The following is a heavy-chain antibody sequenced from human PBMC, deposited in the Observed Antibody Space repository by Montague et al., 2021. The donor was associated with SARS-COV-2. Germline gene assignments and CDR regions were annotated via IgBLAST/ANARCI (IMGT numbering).Heavy chain of an antibody. V-gene: IGHV3-33*01. CDR1: GFPFSSYG. CDR3: ARDLAYSYGFYYYGMDV. CDR2: IWYDGSNK. J-gene: IGHJ6*02. D-gene: IGHD5-18*01. Sequence: SRRLSCAASGFPFSSYGMHWVRQAPGKGLEWVAVIWYDGSNKYYADSVKGRFTISRDNSKNTLYLQMNSLRAEDTAVYYCARDLAYSYGFYYYGMDVWGQGTTVTVSS.